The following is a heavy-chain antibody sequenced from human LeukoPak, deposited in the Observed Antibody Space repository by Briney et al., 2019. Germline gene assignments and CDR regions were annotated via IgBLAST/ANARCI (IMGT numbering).Heavy chain of an antibody. CDR3: AKDLTWFGELPHDY. CDR1: GFPFGDYV. D-gene: IGHD3-10*01. CDR2: INHNAEMI. J-gene: IGHJ4*02. Sequence: PGGSLRLSCEASGFPFGDYVMSWVRQAPGKGLEWIAYINHNAEMIFYPDFVKGRFTISRDNAKNSLYLQMNALRYEDTAVYYCAKDLTWFGELPHDYWGQGTLVTVSS. V-gene: IGHV3-48*02.